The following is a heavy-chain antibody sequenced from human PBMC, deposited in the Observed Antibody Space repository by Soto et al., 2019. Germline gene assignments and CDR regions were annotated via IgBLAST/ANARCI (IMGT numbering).Heavy chain of an antibody. V-gene: IGHV1-69*02. CDR2: IIPILGIA. D-gene: IGHD3-16*01. CDR3: ARGGGSHRNYYYYYGMDV. J-gene: IGHJ6*02. CDR1: GGTFSSYT. Sequence: QVQLVQSGAEVKKPGSSVKVSCKASGGTFSSYTISWVRQAPGQGLEWMGRIIPILGIANNPQKFQGRVTITGDKSTSTAYMGLRRLGSEDTAVYYCARGGGSHRNYYYYYGMDVWGQGTTVTVSS.